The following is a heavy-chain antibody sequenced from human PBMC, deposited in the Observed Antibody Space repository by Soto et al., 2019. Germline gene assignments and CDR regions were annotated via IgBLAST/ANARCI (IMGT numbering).Heavy chain of an antibody. J-gene: IGHJ4*02. V-gene: IGHV3-33*01. Sequence: QVQLVESGGGVVQPGRSLRLSCAASGFTFSSYGMHWVRQAPGKGLEWVAVIWYDGSNKYYADSVKGRFTISRDNSKNXLYLQMNSLRAEDTAVYYCARDLDHGDYTSYYFDYWGQGTLVTVSS. CDR3: ARDLDHGDYTSYYFDY. D-gene: IGHD4-17*01. CDR1: GFTFSSYG. CDR2: IWYDGSNK.